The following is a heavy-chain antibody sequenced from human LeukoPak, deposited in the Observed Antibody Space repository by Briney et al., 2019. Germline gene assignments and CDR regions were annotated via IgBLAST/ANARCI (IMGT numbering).Heavy chain of an antibody. CDR3: ARGGFPHYYYYMDV. CDR2: IYLGDSDT. Sequence: KPGESLKISCKGSGNSFSNYWIAWVRQMPGKGLEWMGIIYLGDSDTRYSPSFQGQVTISADKSITTAHLQWSSLKASDTAMYYCARGGFPHYYYYMDVWGKGTTVTVSS. J-gene: IGHJ6*03. V-gene: IGHV5-51*03. D-gene: IGHD3-16*01. CDR1: GNSFSNYW.